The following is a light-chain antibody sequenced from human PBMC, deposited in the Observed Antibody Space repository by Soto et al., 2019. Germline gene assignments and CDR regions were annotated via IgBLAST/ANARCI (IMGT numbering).Light chain of an antibody. Sequence: DIQMTQSPPTLSASVGDRVTITCRASQNINSWLAWYQQKPGKAPKVLIYKASSLESGVPSRFSGRGSGTEFTLTISSLQPDDFATYYCQQYITYPSFGQGTKLEIK. CDR2: KAS. J-gene: IGKJ2*01. V-gene: IGKV1-5*03. CDR3: QQYITYPS. CDR1: QNINSW.